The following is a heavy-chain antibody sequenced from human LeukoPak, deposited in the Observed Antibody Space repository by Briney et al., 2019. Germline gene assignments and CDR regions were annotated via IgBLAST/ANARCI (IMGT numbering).Heavy chain of an antibody. CDR1: GGSMTAGDYY. D-gene: IGHD4-23*01. CDR2: S. V-gene: IGHV4-39*07. J-gene: IGHJ6*03. CDR3: ALGVVTANYYYYYMDV. Sequence: SETLSLTCTVSGGSMTAGDYYWGWVRQPPGTGLQWIATSYQGASLKSRVTISLDTSKNQFSRRLTSVTAADTAVYYCALGVVTANYYYYYMDVWGKGTTVTVSS.